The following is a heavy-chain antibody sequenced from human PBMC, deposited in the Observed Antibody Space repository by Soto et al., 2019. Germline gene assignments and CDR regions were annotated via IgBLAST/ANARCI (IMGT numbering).Heavy chain of an antibody. V-gene: IGHV3-74*01. J-gene: IGHJ4*02. D-gene: IGHD3-16*01. CDR2: INSDGSST. Sequence: EVQLVESGGGLVQPGGSLRLSCAASGFTFSSYWMHWVRQAPGKGLVWVSRINSDGSSTSYADSVKGRFTISRDNAKNTLYLQMNSLGAEDTAVYYCAREGGRRDGYNYWGQGTLVTVSS. CDR3: AREGGRRDGYNY. CDR1: GFTFSSYW.